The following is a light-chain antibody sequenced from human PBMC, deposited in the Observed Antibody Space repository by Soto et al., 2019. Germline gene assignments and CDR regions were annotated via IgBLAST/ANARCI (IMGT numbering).Light chain of an antibody. CDR1: QSVGSN. Sequence: EIVMTQSPATLSVSPGERATLSCRASQSVGSNLAWYQQKPGQAPRLLIYGASTRATGIPARFSGSGYGTEFTLTISSLQSEDFAIYFCQQYNNWPPDRTFGQGTNIEIK. CDR2: GAS. J-gene: IGKJ1*01. CDR3: QQYNNWPPDRT. V-gene: IGKV3-15*01.